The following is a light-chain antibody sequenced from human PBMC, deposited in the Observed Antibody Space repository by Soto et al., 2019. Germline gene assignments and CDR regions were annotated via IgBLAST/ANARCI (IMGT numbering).Light chain of an antibody. CDR1: SSDVGGHNY. V-gene: IGLV2-11*01. CDR2: DVT. J-gene: IGLJ3*02. CDR3: CSYAGSYTLV. Sequence: QSVLTQPRSVSGSPGQSVTISCTGTSSDVGGHNYVSWYQQHPGKAPKLMIYDVTKRPSGVPDRFSGSKSGNTASLTISGLQAEDEADYYCCSYAGSYTLVFGGRTKLTVL.